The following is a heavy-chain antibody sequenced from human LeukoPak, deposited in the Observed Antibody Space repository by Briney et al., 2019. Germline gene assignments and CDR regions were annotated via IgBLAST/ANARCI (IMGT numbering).Heavy chain of an antibody. D-gene: IGHD3-10*01. J-gene: IGHJ4*02. CDR1: GFTFGSYW. CDR3: ARFRYGSGSYYADY. CDR2: IKQDGSEK. V-gene: IGHV3-7*05. Sequence: GGSLRLSCAASGFTFGSYWMSWVRQAPGKGLEWVANIKQDGSEKYYVDSVKGRFTISRDNAKNSLYLQMNSLRAEDTAVYYCARFRYGSGSYYADYWGQGTLVTVSS.